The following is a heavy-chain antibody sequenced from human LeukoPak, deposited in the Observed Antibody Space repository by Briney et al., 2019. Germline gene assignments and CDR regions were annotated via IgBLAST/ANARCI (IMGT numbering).Heavy chain of an antibody. CDR3: ARSAAPQSYYYYGMDV. V-gene: IGHV3-33*01. Sequence: GGSLTLSCAASGFTLSSYGMLGVRHAPGKGLEWVAVIRYDGSNKYYADSVKGRSTISRDNSKNTLYLQMNSLRAEDTAVYYCARSAAPQSYYYYGMDVWGQGTTVTVSS. CDR2: IRYDGSNK. J-gene: IGHJ6*02. D-gene: IGHD6-13*01. CDR1: GFTLSSYG.